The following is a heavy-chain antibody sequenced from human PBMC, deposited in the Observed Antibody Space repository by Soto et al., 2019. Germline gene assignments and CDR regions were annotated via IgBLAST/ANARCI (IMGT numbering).Heavy chain of an antibody. CDR2: MAYDGTTK. CDR3: AREVLSPRYFDY. V-gene: IGHV3-30-3*01. Sequence: QVQLVESGGGVVQPGRSLRLSCAASGFIFSNYVMYWVRQAPGKGREWVAFMAYDGTTKAYADAVKGRFTISSDNSQNTLYLEMKCVRHADTGVYYCAREVLSPRYFDYWGQGTLVTVSS. CDR1: GFIFSNYV. J-gene: IGHJ4*02. D-gene: IGHD2-8*01.